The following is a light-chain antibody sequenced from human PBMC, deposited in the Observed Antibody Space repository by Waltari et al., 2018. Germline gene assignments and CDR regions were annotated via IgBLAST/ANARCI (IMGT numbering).Light chain of an antibody. CDR2: LNSDGTH. J-gene: IGLJ3*02. V-gene: IGLV4-69*01. Sequence: QLVLTQSPSASASLGASVKLTCTLRSGHSNYAIAWHPQQPEKGPRYFMKLNSDGTHNKGDGIPDRFSGSSSGAERYLTISSLQSEDEADYYCQTWGTGIRVFGGGTKLTVL. CDR1: SGHSNYA. CDR3: QTWGTGIRV.